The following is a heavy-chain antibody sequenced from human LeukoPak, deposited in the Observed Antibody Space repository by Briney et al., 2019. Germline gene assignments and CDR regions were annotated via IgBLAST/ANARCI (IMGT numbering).Heavy chain of an antibody. J-gene: IGHJ6*03. CDR3: ARGSRTIVTTKFARGHYMDV. V-gene: IGHV3-73*01. CDR1: GFTFSGSA. Sequence: PGGSLRLSCAASGFTFSGSAMHWVRQASGKGLEWVGRIRSKANSYATAYAASVKGRFTISRDDSKNTAYLQMNSLRAEDTAVYYSARGSRTIVTTKFARGHYMDVWGKGTTVTVSS. CDR2: IRSKANSYAT. D-gene: IGHD5-12*01.